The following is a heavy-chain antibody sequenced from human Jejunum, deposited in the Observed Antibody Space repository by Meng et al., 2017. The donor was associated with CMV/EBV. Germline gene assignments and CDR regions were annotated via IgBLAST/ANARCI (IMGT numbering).Heavy chain of an antibody. J-gene: IGHJ6*02. CDR1: FRQGW. CDR3: ARGMIAAYNYAMDV. D-gene: IGHD2-21*01. CDR2: IKRNDEGETT. Sequence: FRQGWMSWVRQAPGKGLEWVARIKRNDEGETTDYAAPVKGRFTISRDNAKNTLYLQMNSLRAEDTAVYYCARGMIAAYNYAMDVWGQGTTVTVSS. V-gene: IGHV3-15*05.